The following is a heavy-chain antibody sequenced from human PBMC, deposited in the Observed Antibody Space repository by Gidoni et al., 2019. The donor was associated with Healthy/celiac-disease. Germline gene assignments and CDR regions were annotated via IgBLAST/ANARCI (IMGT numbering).Heavy chain of an antibody. CDR2: ISYDGSNK. V-gene: IGHV3-30*18. Sequence: QVQLVESGGGVVQPGRSLRLSCAASGFTFSSYGMHWVRQAPGKGLEWVAVISYDGSNKYYADSVKGRFTISRDNSKNTLYLQMNSLRAEDTAVYYCAKGGLRWLQLDYWGQGTLVTVSS. J-gene: IGHJ4*02. CDR3: AKGGLRWLQLDY. CDR1: GFTFSSYG. D-gene: IGHD5-12*01.